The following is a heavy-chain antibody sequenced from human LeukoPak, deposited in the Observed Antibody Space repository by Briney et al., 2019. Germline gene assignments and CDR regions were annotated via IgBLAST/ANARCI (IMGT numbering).Heavy chain of an antibody. CDR2: IYTSGSN. CDR3: ARGGYSSSREYFQH. V-gene: IGHV4-61*02. D-gene: IGHD6-13*01. J-gene: IGHJ1*01. Sequence: SQTLSLTCTVSGGSISSGSYYWGWLRQPAGKGLEWLGRIYTSGSNNYNPSLTTRVTISVDTSKNQFSLKLSSVTAAATAVYYCARGGYSSSREYFQHWGQGTLVTVSS. CDR1: GGSISSGSYY.